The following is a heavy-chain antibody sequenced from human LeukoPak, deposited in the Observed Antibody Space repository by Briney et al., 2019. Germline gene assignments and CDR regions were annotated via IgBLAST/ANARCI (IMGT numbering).Heavy chain of an antibody. CDR3: ARGPLRYFDWLLGY. D-gene: IGHD3-9*01. Sequence: GGSLRLSCAASGFTFSRDSMNWVRQAPGKGLEWVANIKQDGSEKYYVDSVKGRFTISRGNAKNSLYLQMNSLRAEDTAVYYCARGPLRYFDWLLGYWGQGTLVTVSS. CDR2: IKQDGSEK. J-gene: IGHJ4*02. V-gene: IGHV3-7*01. CDR1: GFTFSRDS.